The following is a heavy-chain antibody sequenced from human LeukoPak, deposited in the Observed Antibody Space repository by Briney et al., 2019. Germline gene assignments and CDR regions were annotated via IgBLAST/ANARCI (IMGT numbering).Heavy chain of an antibody. Sequence: ASVNVSCKASGYTFTGYYMHWVRQAPGQGLEWMGWTNPNSGGTNYAQKFQGWVTMTRDTSISTAYMELSRLRPDDTAVYYCARDLPPPYYDFWSGDSYGMDVWGQGTTVTVSS. CDR3: ARDLPPPYYDFWSGDSYGMDV. V-gene: IGHV1-2*04. D-gene: IGHD3-3*01. CDR2: TNPNSGGT. J-gene: IGHJ6*02. CDR1: GYTFTGYY.